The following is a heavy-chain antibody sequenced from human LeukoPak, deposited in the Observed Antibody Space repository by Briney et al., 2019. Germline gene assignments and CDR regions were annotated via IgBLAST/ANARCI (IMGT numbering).Heavy chain of an antibody. CDR3: ARVGNPVYYYYMDV. Sequence: GGPLRLSCAASGFIFRNFGMTWVRQVPGKGLEWVSYISSSGSSTHYADSVKGRFTISRDNAKNSLYLQMNSLRAEDTAVYYCARVGNPVYYYYMDVWGKGTTVTISS. D-gene: IGHD4-23*01. CDR2: ISSSGSST. V-gene: IGHV3-48*04. CDR1: GFIFRNFG. J-gene: IGHJ6*03.